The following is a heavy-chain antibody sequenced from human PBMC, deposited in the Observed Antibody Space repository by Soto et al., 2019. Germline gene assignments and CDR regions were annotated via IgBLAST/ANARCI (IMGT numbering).Heavy chain of an antibody. CDR3: ATVATNSYNWLDP. V-gene: IGHV3-74*01. D-gene: IGHD5-12*01. CDR1: GFIFSTFW. J-gene: IGHJ5*02. CDR2: INSDGSKT. Sequence: EVQLVESGRTLVQPGGSLRLSCAASGFIFSTFWMHWVRQAPGKGLEWVSRINSDGSKTTYADSVKGRFTISRDNAKNTVYLQMNSLRGEDTAVYYCATVATNSYNWLDPWGQGTLVTVSS.